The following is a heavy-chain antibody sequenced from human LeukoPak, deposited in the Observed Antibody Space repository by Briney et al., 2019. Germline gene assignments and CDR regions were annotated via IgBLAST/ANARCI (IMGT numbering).Heavy chain of an antibody. J-gene: IGHJ4*02. D-gene: IGHD3-10*01. CDR3: AKEDGSGSYYPYYFDY. CDR2: IWWNRGSI. CDR1: GFTFDDYA. Sequence: GRSLRLSCAASGFTFDDYAMHWVRQAPGKGLEWVSGIWWNRGSIGYADPVKGRFTISRDNAKNSLYLQMNSLRAEDTALYYCAKEDGSGSYYPYYFDYWGQGTLVTVSS. V-gene: IGHV3-9*01.